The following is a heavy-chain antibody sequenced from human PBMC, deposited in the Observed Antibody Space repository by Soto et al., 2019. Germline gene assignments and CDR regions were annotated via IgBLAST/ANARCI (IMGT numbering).Heavy chain of an antibody. CDR2: IYYSGSN. CDR1: GGSXSSGXYY. V-gene: IGHV4-30-4*01. CDR3: AGATGTTDCLGY. J-gene: IGHJ4*02. D-gene: IGHD1-1*01. Sequence: QVQLQESGXXXVKPSXTLSLTXTVSGGSXSSGXYYXSWIRXPPGKGLEWIGYIYYSGSNYYNPSLKSRVTISVDTSKNQFSLKLSSVTAADTAVYYCAGATGTTDCLGYWGQGTLVTVSS.